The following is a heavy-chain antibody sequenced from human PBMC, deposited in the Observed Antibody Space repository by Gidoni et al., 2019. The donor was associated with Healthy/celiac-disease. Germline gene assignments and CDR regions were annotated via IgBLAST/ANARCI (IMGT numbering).Heavy chain of an antibody. J-gene: IGHJ4*02. CDR2: ISGSGGST. Sequence: EVQLLESGGGLVQPGGSLRLSCAASGFTFSSYAMSWVRQAPGKGLEWVSAISGSGGSTYYADSVKGRFTISRDNSKNTLYLQMNSLRAEDTAVYYCAKVVGQEMATIGRFDYWGQGTLVTVSS. D-gene: IGHD5-12*01. CDR3: AKVVGQEMATIGRFDY. V-gene: IGHV3-23*01. CDR1: GFTFSSYA.